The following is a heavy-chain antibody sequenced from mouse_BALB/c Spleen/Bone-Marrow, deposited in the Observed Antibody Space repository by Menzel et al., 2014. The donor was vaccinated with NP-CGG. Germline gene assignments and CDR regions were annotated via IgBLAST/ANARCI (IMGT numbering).Heavy chain of an antibody. V-gene: IGHV1-15*01. CDR3: SRGGKFITTVLVDFDY. D-gene: IGHD1-1*01. CDR2: IDPDTGGT. J-gene: IGHJ2*01. Sequence: QVQLQQSGAELVRPGASVTLSCKASGYTFTDYEMHWVKQTPVHGLEWIGDIDPDTGGTAYNQKSKGKATLTADTSSRTAYMELRSRTSEDSAVYYCSRGGKFITTVLVDFDYWGQGTTLTVSS. CDR1: GYTFTDYE.